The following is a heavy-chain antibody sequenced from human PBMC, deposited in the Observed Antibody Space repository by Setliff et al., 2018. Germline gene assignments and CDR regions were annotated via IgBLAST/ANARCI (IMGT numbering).Heavy chain of an antibody. V-gene: IGHV3-23*01. CDR1: GFTFSNYA. D-gene: IGHD2-21*01. Sequence: GGSLRLSCAASGFTFSNYAIIWVRQAPGKGLEWVSTTSFSGDNTYYADSLKGRFTISRDNSKNTLYLQMNSLRAEDTAVYYCAKDLFILNTIVVMGGFWGQGTLVTVPQ. CDR2: TSFSGDNT. J-gene: IGHJ4*02. CDR3: AKDLFILNTIVVMGGF.